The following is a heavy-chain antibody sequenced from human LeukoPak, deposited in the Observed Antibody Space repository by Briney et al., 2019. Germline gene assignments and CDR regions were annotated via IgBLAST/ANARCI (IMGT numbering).Heavy chain of an antibody. CDR3: GRAGSHDRQTIDF. D-gene: IGHD1-26*01. CDR2: LNPNSDNT. CDR1: GYTFTTYD. V-gene: IGHV1-8*01. J-gene: IGHJ4*02. Sequence: ASVTVSCTTSGYTFTTYDINWVRQATGQGLEWMGWLNPNSDNTASAQSFQGRLTLTRNTSISTAYMELSSLRSEDTAIYYCGRAGSHDRQTIDFWGQGTLVSVSS.